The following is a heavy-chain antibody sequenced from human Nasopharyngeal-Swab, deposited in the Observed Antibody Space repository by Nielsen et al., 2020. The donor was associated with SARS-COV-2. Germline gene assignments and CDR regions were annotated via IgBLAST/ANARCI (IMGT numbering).Heavy chain of an antibody. J-gene: IGHJ4*02. D-gene: IGHD3-16*02. CDR2: INSDGSST. Sequence: WIRQSTGKGLVWVSRINSDGSSTSYADYVKGRFTISRDNAKNTLYLQMNSLRAEDTAVYYCASIGGLDYWGQGTLVTVSS. CDR3: ASIGGLDY. V-gene: IGHV3-74*01.